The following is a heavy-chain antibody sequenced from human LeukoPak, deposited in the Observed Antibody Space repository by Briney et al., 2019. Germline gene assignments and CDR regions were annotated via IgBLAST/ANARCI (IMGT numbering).Heavy chain of an antibody. Sequence: GGSLRLSCAASGFTFSTYSMNWVRQAPGKGLEWVSSISSGNSFIYYADSVKGRSTISRDNAKNSLFLQMNSLRAEDTAVYYCARESSGYFYWGQGTLVTVSS. D-gene: IGHD3-22*01. J-gene: IGHJ4*02. CDR2: ISSGNSFI. CDR3: ARESSGYFY. V-gene: IGHV3-21*01. CDR1: GFTFSTYS.